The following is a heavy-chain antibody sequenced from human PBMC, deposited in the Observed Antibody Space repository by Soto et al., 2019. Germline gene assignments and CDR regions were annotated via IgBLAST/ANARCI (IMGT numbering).Heavy chain of an antibody. CDR3: ARAGGPIYYYYYMDV. Sequence: SVKVSCKASGYTFTSYAMHWVRQAPGQRLEWMGWINAGNGNTKYSQKFQGRVTITRDTSASTAYMELSSLRSEDTAVYYCARAGGPIYYYYYMDVWGKGTTVTVSS. V-gene: IGHV1-3*01. J-gene: IGHJ6*03. D-gene: IGHD1-1*01. CDR2: INAGNGNT. CDR1: GYTFTSYA.